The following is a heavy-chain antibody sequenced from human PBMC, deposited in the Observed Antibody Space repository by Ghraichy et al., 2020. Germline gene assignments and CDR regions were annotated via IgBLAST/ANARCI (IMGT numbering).Heavy chain of an antibody. CDR1: RSRVSTSV. J-gene: IGHJ4*02. V-gene: IGHV1-3*01. Sequence: ASVKVSCKISRSRVSTSVMHSFLLSPLQLLEWMAWINADNGNTKSSQKFQGRVTITRDTSANTVYLEMSSLRFEDTAVYYCAREGSSGWYYFDYWGQGTLFTVTS. CDR2: INADNGNT. D-gene: IGHD6-19*01. CDR3: AREGSSGWYYFDY.